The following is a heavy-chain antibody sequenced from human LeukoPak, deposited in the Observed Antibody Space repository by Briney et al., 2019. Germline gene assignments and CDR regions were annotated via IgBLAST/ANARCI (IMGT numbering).Heavy chain of an antibody. CDR3: ARDLKMGYSSGRYSWGTGSSNDY. V-gene: IGHV1-18*01. J-gene: IGHJ4*02. CDR2: ISAYNGNT. D-gene: IGHD6-19*01. Sequence: ASVKVSCKASGYTFTSYGILWVRQAPGQGLEWMGWISAYNGNTNYAQKFQGRITMTTDTSTSTAYMELRSLRSDDTAVYYCARDLKMGYSSGRYSWGTGSSNDYWGQGTLVTVSS. CDR1: GYTFTSYG.